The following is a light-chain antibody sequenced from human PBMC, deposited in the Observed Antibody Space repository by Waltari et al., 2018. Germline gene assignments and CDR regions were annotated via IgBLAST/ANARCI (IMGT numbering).Light chain of an antibody. J-gene: IGKJ1*01. CDR2: DAS. Sequence: EIVLTQSPGTLSLSPGERATLSCRASQSVGRSLAWYQQKPSQAPRLLIYDASTRATGIPDRFSGSGSGTDFSLSISRLAPDDLAVYYCQHYVRLPVTFGQGTKVEFK. CDR1: QSVGRS. CDR3: QHYVRLPVT. V-gene: IGKV3-20*01.